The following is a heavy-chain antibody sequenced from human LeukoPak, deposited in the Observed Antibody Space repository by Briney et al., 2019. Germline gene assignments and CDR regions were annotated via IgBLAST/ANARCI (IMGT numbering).Heavy chain of an antibody. CDR3: ARWGTEDGDYPIY. J-gene: IGHJ4*02. CDR1: RGSISSAGYY. V-gene: IGHV4-61*08. Sequence: SETLSLTCTVSRGSISSAGYYWSWIRQPPGKGLEWIAYIYHSGSTSYNPSLKSRVTLSVDTSKNQFSLNLTSVTAADTAVYYCARWGTEDGDYPIYWGQGTLVTVSS. D-gene: IGHD4-17*01. CDR2: IYHSGST.